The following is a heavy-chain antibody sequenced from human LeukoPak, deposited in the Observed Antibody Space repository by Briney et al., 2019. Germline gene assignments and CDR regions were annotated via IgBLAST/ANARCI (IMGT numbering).Heavy chain of an antibody. D-gene: IGHD5-24*01. CDR1: GGSISSGGYS. CDR3: ARGLGRWLQLRWFDP. J-gene: IGHJ5*02. Sequence: PSETLSLTCAVSGGSISSGGYSWSWIRQPPGKGLEWIGYIYHSGSTYYNPSLKSRVTTSVDRAKNQFSLKLSSVTAADTAVYYCARGLGRWLQLRWFDPWGQGTLVTVSS. V-gene: IGHV4-30-2*01. CDR2: IYHSGST.